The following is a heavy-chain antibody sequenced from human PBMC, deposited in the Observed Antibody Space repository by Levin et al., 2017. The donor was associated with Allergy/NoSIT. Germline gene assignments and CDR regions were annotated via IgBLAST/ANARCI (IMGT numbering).Heavy chain of an antibody. CDR1: GFMFADYA. Sequence: GGSLRLSCAASGFMFADYAMHWVRQAPGKGLVWVSGIRWNSGRIAYADSVRGRFTISRDNAKNFVYMQMNSLRAEDTALYYCAKEIEGGDGYNYASEIWGQGTMVTDSS. CDR3: AKEIEGGDGYNYASEI. CDR2: IRWNSGRI. V-gene: IGHV3-9*01. D-gene: IGHD5-24*01. J-gene: IGHJ3*02.